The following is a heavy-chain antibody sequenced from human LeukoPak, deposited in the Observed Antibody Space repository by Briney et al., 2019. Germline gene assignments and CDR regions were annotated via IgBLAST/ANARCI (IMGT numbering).Heavy chain of an antibody. Sequence: SETLSLTCAVSGGSISGSNWWSWVRQPPGKGLEWIGEIYHSGSTNCNPSLKSRVTISVDKSKNQFSLKLSSVTAADTAVYYCARDSRGAGPDFDYWGQGILVTVSS. J-gene: IGHJ4*02. CDR2: IYHSGST. CDR1: GGSISGSNW. D-gene: IGHD6-19*01. CDR3: ARDSRGAGPDFDY. V-gene: IGHV4-4*02.